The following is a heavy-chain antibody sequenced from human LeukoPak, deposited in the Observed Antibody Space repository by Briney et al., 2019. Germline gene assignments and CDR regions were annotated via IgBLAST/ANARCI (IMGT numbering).Heavy chain of an antibody. CDR2: IYYSGST. D-gene: IGHD1-26*01. Sequence: SETLSLTCTVSGGSINRYYWSWIRQPPGKGLEWIAYIYYSGSTSYNPSLKSRVTISVDTSKNQFSLKLNSVTAADTAMYYCARLFHPALSGNYPFDYWGQGTLVTVSS. V-gene: IGHV4-59*01. CDR3: ARLFHPALSGNYPFDY. J-gene: IGHJ4*02. CDR1: GGSINRYY.